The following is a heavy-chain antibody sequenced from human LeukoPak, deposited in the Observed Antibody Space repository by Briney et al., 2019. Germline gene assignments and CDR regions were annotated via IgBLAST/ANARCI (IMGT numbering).Heavy chain of an antibody. CDR1: GFTFSDYY. D-gene: IGHD1-1*01. CDR3: AREDWNDDPFGGNYYYGMDV. Sequence: GGSLRLSCAASGFTFSDYYMSWIRQAPGKGLEWVSYISSSGSTIYYADSVKGRFTISRDNAKNLLYLQMNSLRAEDTAVYYCAREDWNDDPFGGNYYYGMDVWGQGTTVTVSS. J-gene: IGHJ6*02. CDR2: ISSSGSTI. V-gene: IGHV3-11*01.